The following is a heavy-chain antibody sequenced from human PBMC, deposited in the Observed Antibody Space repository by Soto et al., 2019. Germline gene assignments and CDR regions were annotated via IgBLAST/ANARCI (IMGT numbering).Heavy chain of an antibody. CDR3: ARDSGGDYHNYYMDV. D-gene: IGHD4-17*01. J-gene: IGHJ6*03. V-gene: IGHV3-33*01. CDR1: VFSFSNYA. CDR2: IWYDGSDK. Sequence: QMQLVESGGGVVQPGTSLRLSCAASVFSFSNYAMHWVRQAPGKGLEWVTIIWYDGSDKNYGDSVKGRFTISRDNSKNTLYLQMNSLRLEDTAVYYCARDSGGDYHNYYMDVWGKGTTVNVSS.